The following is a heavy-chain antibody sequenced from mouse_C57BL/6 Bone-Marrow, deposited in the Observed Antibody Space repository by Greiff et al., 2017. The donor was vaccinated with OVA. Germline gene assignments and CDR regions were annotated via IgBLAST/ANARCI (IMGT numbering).Heavy chain of an antibody. V-gene: IGHV1-81*01. CDR1: GYTFTSYG. Sequence: VKLMESGAELARPGASVKLSCKASGYTFTSYGISWVKQRTGQGLEWIGEIYPRSGNTYYNEKFKGKATLTADKSSSTAYMELRSLTSEDSAVYFGAREILRFAYWGQGTLVTVSA. CDR3: AREILRFAY. CDR2: IYPRSGNT. D-gene: IGHD1-1*01. J-gene: IGHJ3*01.